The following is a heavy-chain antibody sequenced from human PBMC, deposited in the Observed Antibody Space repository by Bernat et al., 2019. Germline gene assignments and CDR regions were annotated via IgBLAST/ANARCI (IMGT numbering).Heavy chain of an antibody. CDR1: GGSISSSSYY. J-gene: IGHJ6*02. D-gene: IGHD2-2*01. CDR3: ARQGSFQVPAAIWELWFDYYGMDV. V-gene: IGHV4-39*01. Sequence: QLQLQESGPGLVKPSETLSLTCTVSGGSISSSSYYWGWIRQPPGKGLEWIGSIYYSGRTYYNPSLKSRVTISVDTSKNQFSLKLSSVTAADTAVYYCARQGSFQVPAAIWELWFDYYGMDVWGQGTTVTVSS. CDR2: IYYSGRT.